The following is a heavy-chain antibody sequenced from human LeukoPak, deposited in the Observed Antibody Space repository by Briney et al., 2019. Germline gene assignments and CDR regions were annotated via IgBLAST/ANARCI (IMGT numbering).Heavy chain of an antibody. D-gene: IGHD4-17*01. J-gene: IGHJ6*03. CDR3: ARGTYGYYMDV. V-gene: IGHV4-38-2*02. CDR2: IYRSGST. CDR1: NYSISNSLY. Sequence: KPSETLSLTCSGSNYSISNSLYWGWLRQPPGKGLEWIGSIYRSGSTFYNPSLKSRVTISLDTSKNQFSLELSSVTAADTAVYFCARGTYGYYMDVWGKGTTVTVSS.